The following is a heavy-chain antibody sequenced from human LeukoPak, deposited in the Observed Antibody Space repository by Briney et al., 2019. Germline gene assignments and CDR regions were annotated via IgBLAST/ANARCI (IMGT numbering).Heavy chain of an antibody. Sequence: GGSLRLSCAASAFSFRSYWMSWVRQAPGKGLEWAANIKEDGTEKYYVDSVKGRFTISRDNAKNSLYLQMNSLRAEDTAVYYCAGGLSSSSSYGMDVWGQGTTVTVSS. CDR3: AGGLSSSSSYGMDV. CDR1: AFSFRSYW. D-gene: IGHD6-13*01. J-gene: IGHJ6*02. V-gene: IGHV3-7*01. CDR2: IKEDGTEK.